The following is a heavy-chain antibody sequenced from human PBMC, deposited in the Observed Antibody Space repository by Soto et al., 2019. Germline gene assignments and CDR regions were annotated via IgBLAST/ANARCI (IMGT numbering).Heavy chain of an antibody. CDR1: VGTFSSYA. D-gene: IGHD5-12*01. J-gene: IGHJ4*02. CDR3: AVSSDGYNCADY. V-gene: IGHV1-69*01. Sequence: LQLVQSGAEVKKPGSSGKFSCKASVGTFSSYAISWVGQAPGQGLAWMGGIIPIFGAAHYAQRFQGRVTITADESTSTAYMERSSLRSEDTAVYYCAVSSDGYNCADYWGQGTLVTVSS. CDR2: IIPIFGAA.